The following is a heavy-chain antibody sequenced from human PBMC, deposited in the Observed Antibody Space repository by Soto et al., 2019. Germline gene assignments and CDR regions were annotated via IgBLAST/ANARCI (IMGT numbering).Heavy chain of an antibody. Sequence: PSETLSLTCTVSGGSISSGGYYWSWIRQHPGKVREWIVYICCSGSTYYNASLKSRVTISVDTSEKQFSVKLSSVTAGDTAVYYCASTRKGGRNWFDPWGQGTMVTVSS. D-gene: IGHD2-15*01. V-gene: IGHV4-31*03. CDR1: GGSISSGGYY. J-gene: IGHJ5*02. CDR3: ASTRKGGRNWFDP. CDR2: ICCSGST.